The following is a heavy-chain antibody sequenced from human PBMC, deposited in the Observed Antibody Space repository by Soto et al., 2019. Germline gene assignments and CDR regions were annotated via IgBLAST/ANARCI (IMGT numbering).Heavy chain of an antibody. D-gene: IGHD3-10*01. CDR3: VRDLDGSGSYYTDH. CDR1: GYIFITYG. Sequence: ASVKFSWKASGYIFITYGISWVRQAPGQGLEWMGRISPYNGNTNYAQNLQGRVTMTTDTSTSTAYMELRSLRSDDTAVYYCVRDLDGSGSYYTDHWG. V-gene: IGHV1-18*01. CDR2: ISPYNGNT. J-gene: IGHJ4*01.